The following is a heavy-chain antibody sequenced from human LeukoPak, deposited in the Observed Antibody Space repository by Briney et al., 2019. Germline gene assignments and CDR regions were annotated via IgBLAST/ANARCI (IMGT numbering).Heavy chain of an antibody. V-gene: IGHV1-69*13. D-gene: IGHD1-1*01. J-gene: IGHJ6*04. CDR2: IIPIFDTT. CDR1: GDTFRSYS. Sequence: SVKVSCKASGDTFRSYSFNWVRQAPGQGLEWMGGIIPIFDTTYYAQKFQGRVTITADESTSTAYMELSSLRYEDTAVYYCASRNNWNFFYGLDVGGSGPTVTVSS. CDR3: ASRNNWNFFYGLDV.